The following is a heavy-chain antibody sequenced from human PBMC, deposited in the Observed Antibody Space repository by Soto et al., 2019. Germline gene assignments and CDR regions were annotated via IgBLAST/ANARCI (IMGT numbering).Heavy chain of an antibody. CDR2: XXXXXXX. J-gene: IGHJ6*02. D-gene: IGHD2-15*01. CDR3: VRGLRYSGMDV. Sequence: SETLSLTCAVNGGSFSAYYWTWIRQPPGRGLEWXXXXXXXXXXNYNPSLESRVTISIDTAKNRFSLNVTSVTAADTAVYYCVRGLRYSGMDVWGQGTTVTVSS. CDR1: GGSFSAYY. V-gene: IGHV4-34*01.